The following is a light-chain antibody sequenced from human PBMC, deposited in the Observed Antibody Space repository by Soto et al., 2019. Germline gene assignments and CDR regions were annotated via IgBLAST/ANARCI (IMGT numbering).Light chain of an antibody. CDR1: QSVSSN. CDR3: HQRSNWPRT. Sequence: EIVLTQSPATLALSPGERVTLSCRASQSVSSNLAWYQQKVGQAPRLLIYDASNRATGIPARFSGSGSGTDFTLTISSLEPEDFAVYYCHQRSNWPRTFGQGTKVDIK. CDR2: DAS. V-gene: IGKV3-11*01. J-gene: IGKJ2*02.